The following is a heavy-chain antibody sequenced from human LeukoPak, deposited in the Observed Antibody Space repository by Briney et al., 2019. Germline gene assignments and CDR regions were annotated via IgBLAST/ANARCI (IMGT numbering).Heavy chain of an antibody. V-gene: IGHV1-3*01. J-gene: IGHJ6*02. Sequence: GASVKVSCKGSGYTFTNYAIHWVRQAPGQSLEWLGWINPGNGDTKYSQDFQGRVTINTDTSAATAYVELKSLTSEDTAVYYCARDRWHCRVNCDSVYYFALDVWGQGTTVTVSS. D-gene: IGHD2-15*01. CDR1: GYTFTNYA. CDR2: INPGNGDT. CDR3: ARDRWHCRVNCDSVYYFALDV.